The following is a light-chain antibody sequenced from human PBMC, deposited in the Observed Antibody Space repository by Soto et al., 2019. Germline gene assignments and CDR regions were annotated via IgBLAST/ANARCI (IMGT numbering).Light chain of an antibody. CDR2: AAS. CDR3: QQLNSYPRIT. CDR1: QGINNY. J-gene: IGKJ5*01. Sequence: DIQLTQSPSFLSASVGDRVTITCRASQGINNYLAWYQQKPGKAPKLLIYAASTLQSGVPSRFSGSGSGTEFALTISSLQPEDFATYYCQQLNSYPRITFGQGTRLEIK. V-gene: IGKV1-9*01.